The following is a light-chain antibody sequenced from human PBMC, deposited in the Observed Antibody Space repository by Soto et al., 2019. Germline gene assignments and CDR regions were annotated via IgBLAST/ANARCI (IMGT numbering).Light chain of an antibody. J-gene: IGKJ5*01. V-gene: IGKV1-39*01. CDR1: QTISSY. CDR2: DAS. Sequence: DIQMTQSPSSLSASVGDRVTITCRANQTISSYLNWFQQKPGKAPKLLIYDASSLQSGVPSRFSGSGSGTDFTLTISSLQPEDFATYYCQQSYSTAITFGQGTRLEIK. CDR3: QQSYSTAIT.